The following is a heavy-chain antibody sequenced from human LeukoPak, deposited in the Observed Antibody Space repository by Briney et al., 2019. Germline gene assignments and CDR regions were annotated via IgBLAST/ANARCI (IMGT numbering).Heavy chain of an antibody. V-gene: IGHV3-74*01. CDR3: ARVNSVDTRGYFDY. J-gene: IGHJ4*02. CDR2: INSDGSTT. CDR1: GFTFSSYW. D-gene: IGHD5-18*01. Sequence: GGSLRLSCAASGFTFSSYWMHWVRQAPGKGLVWVSRINSDGSTTIYADSVKGRFTISRDNAKNTLYLQMNSLRAEDTAVYYCARVNSVDTRGYFDYWGQGTLVTVSS.